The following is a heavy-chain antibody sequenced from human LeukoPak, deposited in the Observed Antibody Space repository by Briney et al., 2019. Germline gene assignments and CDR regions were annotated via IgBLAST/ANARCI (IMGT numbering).Heavy chain of an antibody. J-gene: IGHJ4*02. CDR3: ARSTWLLDK. CDR1: GGSISSAGYY. D-gene: IGHD3-22*01. Sequence: SETLSLTCAVSGGSISSAGYYWGCIRQPPGKGLEWIGTIDYTGSTYYNPSLKSRVTISKDTAKNQFSLKLSSVTAADTAVYYCARSTWLLDKWGQGTLVTVSS. V-gene: IGHV4-39*07. CDR2: IDYTGST.